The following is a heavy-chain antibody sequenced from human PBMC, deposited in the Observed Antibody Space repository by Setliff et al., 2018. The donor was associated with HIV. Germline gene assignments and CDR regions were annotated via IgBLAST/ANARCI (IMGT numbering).Heavy chain of an antibody. J-gene: IGHJ5*02. CDR3: VALSVVQTQAMELAWFEP. D-gene: IGHD1-26*01. CDR1: GGSISTKSVY. Sequence: PSETLSLTCTVSGGSISTKSVYWGWIRQPPGKGLEWIGSVYYDGTTSYYPSLKRRVTISVDTSKNQFSLRLSSVTAADTAVYFCVALSVVQTQAMELAWFEPWGQGTPVTVSS. CDR2: VYYDGTT. V-gene: IGHV4-39*01.